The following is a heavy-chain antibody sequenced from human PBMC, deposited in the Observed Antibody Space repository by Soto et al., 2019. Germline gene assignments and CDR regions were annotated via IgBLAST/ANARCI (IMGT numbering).Heavy chain of an antibody. Sequence: GGSLRLSCAASGFTFSSYSMNWVRQAPGKGLEWVSSISSSSSSIFYADSVKGRFTISRDNAKNSLSLQMNSLRAEDTAVYYCAKGGTTTRRYDYWGQGTLVTVSS. CDR1: GFTFSSYS. V-gene: IGHV3-21*01. J-gene: IGHJ4*02. CDR3: AKGGTTTRRYDY. CDR2: ISSSSSSI. D-gene: IGHD2-2*01.